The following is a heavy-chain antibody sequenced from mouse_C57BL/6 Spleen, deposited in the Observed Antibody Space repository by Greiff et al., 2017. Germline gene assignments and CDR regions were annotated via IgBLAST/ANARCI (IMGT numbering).Heavy chain of an antibody. D-gene: IGHD3-3*01. CDR2: IDPSDSYT. V-gene: IGHV1-69*01. CDR1: GYTFTSYW. Sequence: QVQLQQPGAELVMPGASVKLSCKASGYTFTSYWMHWVQQRPGQGLEWIGEIDPSDSYTNYNQKFKGKSTLTVDKSSSTAYMQLSSLTSEDSAVYYCAIGPHYFDYWGQGTTLTVSS. J-gene: IGHJ2*01. CDR3: AIGPHYFDY.